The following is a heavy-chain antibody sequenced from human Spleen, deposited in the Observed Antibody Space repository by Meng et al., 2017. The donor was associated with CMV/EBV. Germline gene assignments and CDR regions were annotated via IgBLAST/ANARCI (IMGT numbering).Heavy chain of an antibody. Sequence: GESLKISCAASGFLLNAYEVNWVRQAPGKGLEWVSYISRSGTITYYADSVKGRFTISRDTAKSSVSLQMSSLRVDDMAVYYCARFGRYCNSASCYGESYPYYGMDVWGQGTTVTVSS. CDR2: ISRSGTIT. CDR3: ARFGRYCNSASCYGESYPYYGMDV. V-gene: IGHV3-48*03. D-gene: IGHD2/OR15-2a*01. J-gene: IGHJ6*02. CDR1: GFLLNAYE.